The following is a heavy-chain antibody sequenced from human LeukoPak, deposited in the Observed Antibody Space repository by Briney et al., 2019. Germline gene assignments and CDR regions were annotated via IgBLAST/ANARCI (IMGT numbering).Heavy chain of an antibody. CDR1: GFTFSSYA. CDR3: ARKGIGSSRYQNMDV. V-gene: IGHV3-23*01. Sequence: GRSLRLSCAASGFTFSSYAMSWVRQAPGRGPEWVSTISIDGGRTYHADSVKGRFTVSRDTSKNTLYLQMNSLRAEDTAVYYCARKGIGSSRYQNMDVWGKGTTVTVSS. CDR2: ISIDGGRT. D-gene: IGHD6-25*01. J-gene: IGHJ6*03.